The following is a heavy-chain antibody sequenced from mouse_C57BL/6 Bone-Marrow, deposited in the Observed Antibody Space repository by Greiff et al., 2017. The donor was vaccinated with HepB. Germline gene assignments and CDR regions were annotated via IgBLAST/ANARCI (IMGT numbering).Heavy chain of an antibody. CDR3: ARLSPPYSYYFDY. V-gene: IGHV1-76*01. CDR1: GYTFTDYY. CDR2: IYPGSGNT. Sequence: VKLMESGAELVRPGASVKLSCKASGYTFTDYYINWVKQRPGQGLEWIARIYPGSGNTYYNEKFKGKATLTAEKSSSTAYMQLSSLTSEDSAVYVCARLSPPYSYYFDYWGQGTTLTVSS. J-gene: IGHJ2*01. D-gene: IGHD1-1*01.